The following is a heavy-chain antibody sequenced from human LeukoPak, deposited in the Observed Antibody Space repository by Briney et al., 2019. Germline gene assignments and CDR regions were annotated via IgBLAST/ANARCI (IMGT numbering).Heavy chain of an antibody. CDR1: GGSISSGGYY. Sequence: PSETLSLTCTVSGGSISSGGYYWSWIRQHPGKGLEWIGYIYYSGSTNYNPSLKSRVTISVDTSKNQFSLKLSSVTAADTAVYYCARGSRGYSYGWGQGTLVTVSS. J-gene: IGHJ4*02. CDR2: IYYSGST. V-gene: IGHV4-61*08. D-gene: IGHD5-18*01. CDR3: ARGSRGYSYG.